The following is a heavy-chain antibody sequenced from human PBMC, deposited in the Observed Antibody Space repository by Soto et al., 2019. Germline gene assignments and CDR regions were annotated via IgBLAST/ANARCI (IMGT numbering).Heavy chain of an antibody. CDR1: GLTFSSNA. CDR3: AKDESRVVVPDNWFDS. D-gene: IGHD3-22*01. Sequence: GVSLSLSCAASGLTFSSNAMSWVRQAPGKGLEWVSGISDSGGSTYYADSVKGRFTISRDNSKNTLYLQMNSLRAEDTAVYYCAKDESRVVVPDNWFDSWGQGTLVTVSS. CDR2: ISDSGGST. V-gene: IGHV3-23*01. J-gene: IGHJ5*01.